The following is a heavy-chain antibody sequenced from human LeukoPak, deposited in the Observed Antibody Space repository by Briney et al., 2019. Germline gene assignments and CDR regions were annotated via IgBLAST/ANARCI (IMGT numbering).Heavy chain of an antibody. V-gene: IGHV3-23*01. CDR3: AKDRAGDIVAVPAAFDY. J-gene: IGHJ4*02. Sequence: PGGTLRLSCAASGFTFSSYGMSWVRQAPGKGLEWVSAISGSGGSTYYADSVKGRFTISRDNSKNTLYLQMNSLRAEDTAVYYCAKDRAGDIVAVPAAFDYWGQGTLVTVSS. CDR1: GFTFSSYG. D-gene: IGHD2-2*01. CDR2: ISGSGGST.